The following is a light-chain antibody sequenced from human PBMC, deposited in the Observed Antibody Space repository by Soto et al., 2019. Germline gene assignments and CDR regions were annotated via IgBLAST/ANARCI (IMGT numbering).Light chain of an antibody. V-gene: IGKV3-15*01. CDR1: QSVGSS. CDR3: QQHDNWPRT. J-gene: IGKJ1*01. Sequence: EIVKTQSPATLFVSPGERATLSCRASQSVGSSVVWYQQKPGQAPRLLMYAASIRASGIPARFTGSGSGTEYTLTISSLQSEDFAIYYCQQHDNWPRTFGQGTKVDIK. CDR2: AAS.